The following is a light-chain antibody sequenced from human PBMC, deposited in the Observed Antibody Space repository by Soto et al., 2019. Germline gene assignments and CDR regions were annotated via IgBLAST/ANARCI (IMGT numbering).Light chain of an antibody. CDR2: GVS. Sequence: QSALTQPPSASGSRGQSVTISCTGTSSDVGGYNSVSWYQQHPGKAPKLMIYGVSTRPSGVPDRFSGSKSGNTASLTVSGLQAEDEADYYCSSHSGSHNPVVFGGGTKLTVL. CDR1: SSDVGGYNS. V-gene: IGLV2-8*01. CDR3: SSHSGSHNPVV. J-gene: IGLJ2*01.